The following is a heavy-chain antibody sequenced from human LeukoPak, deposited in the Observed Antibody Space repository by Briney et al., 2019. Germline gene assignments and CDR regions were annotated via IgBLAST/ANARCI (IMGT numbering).Heavy chain of an antibody. J-gene: IGHJ3*02. D-gene: IGHD3-10*01. CDR2: FDPEDGKT. Sequence: GASVKVSCKVSGYTLTELSTHWVRQAPGKGLEWMGGFDPEDGKTIYAQKFQGRVTMTEDTSTDTAYMELSSLRSEDTAVYYCAPYMVRGREPFDIWGQGTMVTVSS. CDR3: APYMVRGREPFDI. V-gene: IGHV1-24*01. CDR1: GYTLTELS.